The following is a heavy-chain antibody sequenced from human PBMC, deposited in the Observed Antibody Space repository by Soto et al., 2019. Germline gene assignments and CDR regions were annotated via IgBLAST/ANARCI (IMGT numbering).Heavy chain of an antibody. D-gene: IGHD3-16*01. V-gene: IGHV2-26*01. Sequence: QVTLKESGPVLAKPTETLTLTCTVSGFSLSDPKMGVSWIRQPPGKALEWLAHVFSNDEQSYNTSLKSRLTISKDTPKNQVVLIMTNVDPVDTATYYCVRKLGGGTFDIWGQGTMVTVSS. CDR2: VFSNDEQ. CDR3: VRKLGGGTFDI. CDR1: GFSLSDPKMG. J-gene: IGHJ3*02.